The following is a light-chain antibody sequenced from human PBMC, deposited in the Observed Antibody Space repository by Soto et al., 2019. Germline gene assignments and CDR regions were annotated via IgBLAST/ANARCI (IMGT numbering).Light chain of an antibody. Sequence: DVQMTQSPSTLSASVGDRVTITCRASQSVTSWLAWYQQKPGKAPKVLIYDASSLESGVPPRFSGSGSGTEFTLTISSLHPDDFATYYCHPYNSYPWTFGQGTKVEIK. CDR1: QSVTSW. J-gene: IGKJ1*01. CDR2: DAS. CDR3: HPYNSYPWT. V-gene: IGKV1-5*01.